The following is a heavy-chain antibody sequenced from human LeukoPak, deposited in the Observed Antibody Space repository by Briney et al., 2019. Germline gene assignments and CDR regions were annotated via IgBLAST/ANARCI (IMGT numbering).Heavy chain of an antibody. CDR1: GYTFTSYG. Sequence: ASVKVSCKASGYTFTSYGISWVRQAPGQGLEWMGWISAYNGNTNYAQKLQGRVTMTTATSTSTAYMELRSLSSDDPAEYYCANSNMWLPEYWGQGTMVTVSS. CDR3: ANSNMWLPEY. CDR2: ISAYNGNT. V-gene: IGHV1-18*01. J-gene: IGHJ1*01. D-gene: IGHD3-22*01.